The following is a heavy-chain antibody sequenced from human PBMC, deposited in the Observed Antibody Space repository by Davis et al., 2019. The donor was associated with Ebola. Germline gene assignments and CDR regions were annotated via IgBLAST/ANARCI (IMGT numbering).Heavy chain of an antibody. Sequence: PSETLSLTCSVSGGSISSSSYNWGWIRQPPGKGLEWIGRIYTTGSTNYNPSLKSRVTMSVDTSKNQFSLKLSSVTAADTAVYYCAREKDYYYHGLDVWGQGTTVTVSS. J-gene: IGHJ6*02. D-gene: IGHD2-15*01. CDR3: AREKDYYYHGLDV. CDR1: GGSISSSSYN. V-gene: IGHV4-39*07. CDR2: IYTTGST.